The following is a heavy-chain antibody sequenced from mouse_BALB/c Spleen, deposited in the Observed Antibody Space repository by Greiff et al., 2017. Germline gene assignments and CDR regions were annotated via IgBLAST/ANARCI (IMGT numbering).Heavy chain of an antibody. CDR3: ARGGYYTAMDY. V-gene: IGHV3-6*02. CDR2: ISYDGSN. J-gene: IGHJ4*01. D-gene: IGHD2-3*01. Sequence: DVKLQESGPGLVKPSQSLSLTCSVTGYSITSGYYWNWIRQFPGNKLEWMGYISYDGSNNYNPSLKNRISITRDTSKNQFFLKLNSVTTEDTATYYCARGGYYTAMDYWGQGTSVTVSS. CDR1: GYSITSGYY.